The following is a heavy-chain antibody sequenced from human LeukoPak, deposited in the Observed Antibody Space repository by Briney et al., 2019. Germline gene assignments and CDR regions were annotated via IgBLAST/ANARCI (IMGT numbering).Heavy chain of an antibody. CDR2: ISSSSSTI. CDR1: GFTFSSYS. Sequence: PGGSLRLSCAASGFTFSSYSMNWVRQAPGKGLEWVSYISSSSSTIYYADSVKGRFSISRDNAKNSLHLQMNSLRADDTAIYYCARGPRDPTEYCSRGTCSPTYEVWGQGTLVTVSS. V-gene: IGHV3-48*04. D-gene: IGHD2-15*01. CDR3: ARGPRDPTEYCSRGTCSPTYEV. J-gene: IGHJ4*02.